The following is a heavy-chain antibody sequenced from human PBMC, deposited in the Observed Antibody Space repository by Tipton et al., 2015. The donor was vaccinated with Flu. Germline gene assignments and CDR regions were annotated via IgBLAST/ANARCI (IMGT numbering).Heavy chain of an antibody. CDR1: GFTFSQYW. D-gene: IGHD3-10*01. CDR2: INGGGSER. CDR3: ARDVRIFDY. J-gene: IGHJ4*02. Sequence: SLRLSCAASGFTFSQYWMTWVRQASGKGLEWVANINGGGSERHYGDSVKGRFTISRDNARNSVFLQVDDLRAEDTAVYYCARDVRIFDYWGQGTLVTVSS. V-gene: IGHV3-7*03.